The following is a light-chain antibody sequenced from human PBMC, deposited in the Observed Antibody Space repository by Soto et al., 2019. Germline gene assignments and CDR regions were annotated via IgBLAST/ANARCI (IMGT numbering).Light chain of an antibody. J-gene: IGKJ4*01. CDR3: QQTSSFPLT. V-gene: IGKV1-12*01. CDR1: QGISSW. CDR2: KAS. Sequence: IQMTQSPFSVSASVGDTVTITCRASQGISSWLAWYQQKPGKNPNLLIYKASNLQTGVPSRFSGSGSGTDFTLTINSXQPEDFATYHCQQTSSFPLTFGGGTKVDIK.